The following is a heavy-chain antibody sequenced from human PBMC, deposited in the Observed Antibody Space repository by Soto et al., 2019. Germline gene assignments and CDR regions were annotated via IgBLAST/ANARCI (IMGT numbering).Heavy chain of an antibody. CDR3: ARERFPGYCSGGSCYLWYYYMDV. J-gene: IGHJ6*03. CDR1: GYTFTSYG. Sequence: ASVKVSCKASGYTFTSYGISWVRQAPGQGLEWMGWISAYNGNTNYAQKLQGRVTMTTDTSTSTAYMELRSLRSDDTAVYYCARERFPGYCSGGSCYLWYYYMDVWGKGTTVTVSS. V-gene: IGHV1-18*01. CDR2: ISAYNGNT. D-gene: IGHD2-15*01.